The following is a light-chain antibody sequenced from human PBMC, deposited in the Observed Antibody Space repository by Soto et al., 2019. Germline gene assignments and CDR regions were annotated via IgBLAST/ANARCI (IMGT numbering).Light chain of an antibody. J-gene: IGLJ1*01. CDR3: QSYDSSLSGYV. Sequence: QSVLTQPPSVSGAPGQRVTISCTGSSSNIGAGYDVHWYQQLPGTAPKLLIYGNSNRPSGVPDRFSGSKSGTSASLAITGIQSEDEADYNCQSYDSSLSGYVFGTGTKPTVL. V-gene: IGLV1-40*01. CDR2: GNS. CDR1: SSNIGAGYD.